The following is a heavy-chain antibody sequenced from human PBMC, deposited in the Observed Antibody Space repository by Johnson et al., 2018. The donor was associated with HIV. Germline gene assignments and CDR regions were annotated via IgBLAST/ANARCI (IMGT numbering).Heavy chain of an antibody. Sequence: QVQLVESGGGVVQPGRSLRLSCAASGFTFSSYAMHWVRQAPGKGLEWVAVISYDGSNKYYAASVKGRFTISRDNSKNTLYLQMNSRRAEDTAVYYCARDKIRGYPRRDAFDIWGQGTMVTVSS. CDR3: ARDKIRGYPRRDAFDI. J-gene: IGHJ3*02. D-gene: IGHD3-22*01. CDR2: ISYDGSNK. V-gene: IGHV3-30-3*01. CDR1: GFTFSSYA.